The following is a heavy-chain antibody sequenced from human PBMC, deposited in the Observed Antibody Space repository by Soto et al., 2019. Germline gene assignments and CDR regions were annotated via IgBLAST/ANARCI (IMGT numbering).Heavy chain of an antibody. D-gene: IGHD3-10*01. CDR3: ERVDTLSVRRSVPRGAFDI. CDR2: SYIGGST. CDR1: GFTVSSNY. J-gene: IGHJ3*02. Sequence: EVQLVETGGGLIQPGGSLRLSCAASGFTVSSNYMSWVRQAPGKGLEWVSVSYIGGSTYYADSVKGRFTISRDNSKNTLYLQMNSLRAEDTAVYYCERVDTLSVRRSVPRGAFDIWGQGKMVTVSS. V-gene: IGHV3-53*02.